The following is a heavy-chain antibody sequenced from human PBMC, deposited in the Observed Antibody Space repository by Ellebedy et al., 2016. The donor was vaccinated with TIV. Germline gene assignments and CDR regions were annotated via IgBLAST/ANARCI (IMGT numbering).Heavy chain of an antibody. CDR3: ARVAYSAGMDV. D-gene: IGHD2-15*01. V-gene: IGHV3-7*03. CDR1: GSTFSTYW. CDR2: TKQDGSEK. Sequence: PGGSLRLSCAASGSTFSTYWMAWVRQAPGKGLAWVANTKQDGSEKNYVDSAKWRFTISRDNAKNSLYLQMNRLRVEDTAVYYFARVAYSAGMDVWGQGTTVTVSS. J-gene: IGHJ6*02.